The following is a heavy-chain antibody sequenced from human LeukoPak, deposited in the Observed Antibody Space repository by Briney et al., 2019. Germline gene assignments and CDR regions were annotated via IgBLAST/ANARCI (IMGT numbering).Heavy chain of an antibody. CDR3: ARHLGHSSGWKDPYYFDY. J-gene: IGHJ4*02. D-gene: IGHD6-19*01. CDR1: GYIYTSYW. V-gene: IGHV5-51*01. Sequence: GESLKISCNSSGYIYTSYWIGWVRQMPGKGLEGMGILYPGDSDTRYSPAFQGQVTISADKSISTAYLQWSRLNASDTAMYYCARHLGHSSGWKDPYYFDYWGQGTLVTVSS. CDR2: LYPGDSDT.